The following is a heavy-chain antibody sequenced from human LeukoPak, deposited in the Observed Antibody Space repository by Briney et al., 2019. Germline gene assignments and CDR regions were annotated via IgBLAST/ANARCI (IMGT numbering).Heavy chain of an antibody. CDR2: ISPDNGNA. CDR1: GYSFTSQY. V-gene: IGHV1-3*03. Sequence: ASVKVSCKTSGYSFTSQYMNWVRQAPGQRLEWVGCISPDNGNAQYSQEFQGRVTITRDTSARTAYMELSSLRSEDMAVYYCTLYNYWGQGTLVTVSS. D-gene: IGHD2-2*02. J-gene: IGHJ4*02. CDR3: TLYNY.